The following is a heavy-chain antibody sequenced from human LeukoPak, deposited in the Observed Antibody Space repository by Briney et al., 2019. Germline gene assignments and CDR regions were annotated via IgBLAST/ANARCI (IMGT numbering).Heavy chain of an antibody. D-gene: IGHD6-13*01. CDR1: GFTVSSNY. V-gene: IGHV3-53*01. CDR3: AKGGVIAAAGTFDY. J-gene: IGHJ4*02. CDR2: IYTGGST. Sequence: GGSLRLSCAASGFTVSSNYMSWVRQAPGKGLEWVSVIYTGGSTYYADSVKGRFTISRDNSKNTLYLQMNSLRAEDTAVYYCAKGGVIAAAGTFDYWGQGTLVTVSS.